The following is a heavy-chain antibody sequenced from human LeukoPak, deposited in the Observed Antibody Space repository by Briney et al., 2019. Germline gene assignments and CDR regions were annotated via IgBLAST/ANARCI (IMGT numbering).Heavy chain of an antibody. CDR1: GGTFSSYA. J-gene: IGHJ3*02. V-gene: IGHV1-69*01. Sequence: SVEVSCKASGGTFSSYAISWVRQAPGQGVEWMGGIIPIFGTANYAQKFQGRVTITADESTSTAYMELSGLRSEDTAVYYCARGGYSYGSHAFDIWGQGTMVTVSS. CDR2: IIPIFGTA. D-gene: IGHD5-18*01. CDR3: ARGGYSYGSHAFDI.